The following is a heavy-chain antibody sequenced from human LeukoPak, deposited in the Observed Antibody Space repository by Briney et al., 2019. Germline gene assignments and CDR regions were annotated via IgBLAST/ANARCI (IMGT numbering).Heavy chain of an antibody. D-gene: IGHD2-15*01. Sequence: SETLSLTCTVSGGSISSSSYYWGWIRQPPGKGLEWIGSIYYSGSTYYNSSLKSRVTISVDTSKNQFSLKLSSVTAADTAVYYCASPQAYCSGGSCHNWFDPWGQGTLVTVSS. CDR3: ASPQAYCSGGSCHNWFDP. CDR2: IYYSGST. J-gene: IGHJ5*02. V-gene: IGHV4-39*01. CDR1: GGSISSSSYY.